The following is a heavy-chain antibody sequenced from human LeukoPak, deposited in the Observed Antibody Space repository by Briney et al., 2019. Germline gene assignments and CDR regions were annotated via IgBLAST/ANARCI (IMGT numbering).Heavy chain of an antibody. Sequence: ASVKVSCKASGYTFTNYGMNWVRQAPGQGLEGMVWINTSTGNPTYAQGFTGRFLFSLDTSVSTTYLQISGLKAEDTAVYYCARDPTYSTSSWGPGDYWGQGTLVTVSS. CDR3: ARDPTYSTSSWGPGDY. CDR1: GYTFTNYG. V-gene: IGHV7-4-1*02. CDR2: INTSTGNP. D-gene: IGHD6-6*01. J-gene: IGHJ4*02.